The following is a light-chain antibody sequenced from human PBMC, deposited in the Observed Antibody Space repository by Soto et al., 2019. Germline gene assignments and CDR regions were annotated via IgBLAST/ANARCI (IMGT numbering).Light chain of an antibody. Sequence: DIPMTQSPSSLSASVGDRVTITCRASQYISSYVNWYQQKPGKAPKFLIYGASDLQRGVPSRFSGSGSGTDFTLTINSLPPEDFATYYCQQSYSMPLTFGPGTKLDIK. CDR3: QQSYSMPLT. CDR1: QYISSY. CDR2: GAS. V-gene: IGKV1-39*01. J-gene: IGKJ3*01.